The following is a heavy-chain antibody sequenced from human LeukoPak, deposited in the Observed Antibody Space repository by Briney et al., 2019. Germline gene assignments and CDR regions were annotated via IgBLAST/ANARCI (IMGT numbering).Heavy chain of an antibody. Sequence: GGSLGLSCAASGFTFNKSWMHWVRQAPTKGLVWVSRINPDGSVTTYADSVKGRFTISRDNARNTVYLQMTSLRGDDTAVYYCVRSLLGSPSEDHWGQGTLVTVSS. D-gene: IGHD3-22*01. CDR2: INPDGSVT. V-gene: IGHV3-74*01. CDR1: GFTFNKSW. J-gene: IGHJ4*02. CDR3: VRSLLGSPSEDH.